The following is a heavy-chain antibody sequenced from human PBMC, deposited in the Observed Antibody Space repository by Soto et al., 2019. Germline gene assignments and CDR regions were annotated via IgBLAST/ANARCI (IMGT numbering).Heavy chain of an antibody. V-gene: IGHV4-39*01. CDR3: ARLSHYGSEYYFDY. J-gene: IGHJ4*02. CDR1: GGSISSSSYY. CDR2: IYYSGST. D-gene: IGHD3-10*01. Sequence: QLQLQESGPGLVKPSETLSLTCTVSGGSISSSSYYWGWIRQPPGKGLEWIGNIYYSGSTYYNPSLKSRVTISVDTSKNQFSLKLSSVTAADTAAYYCARLSHYGSEYYFDYWGQGTLVTVSS.